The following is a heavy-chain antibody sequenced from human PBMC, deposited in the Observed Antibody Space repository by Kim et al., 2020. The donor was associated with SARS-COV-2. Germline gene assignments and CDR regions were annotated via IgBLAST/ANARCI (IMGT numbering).Heavy chain of an antibody. CDR3: ARVPFYGSGSYARVDYYGMDV. CDR2: IYYSGST. Sequence: SETLSLTCTVSGGSISSYYWSWIRQPSGKGLEWIGYIYYSGSTNYNPSIKSRITISVDTSKNQFSLKVTSVTAADTAVYYCARVPFYGSGSYARVDYYGMDVWGPGTTVIVSS. CDR1: GGSISSYY. J-gene: IGHJ6*02. V-gene: IGHV4-59*01. D-gene: IGHD3-10*01.